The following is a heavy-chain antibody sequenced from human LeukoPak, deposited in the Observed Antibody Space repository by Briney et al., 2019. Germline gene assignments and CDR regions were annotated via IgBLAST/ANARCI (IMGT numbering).Heavy chain of an antibody. J-gene: IGHJ1*01. CDR2: IYYSGST. V-gene: IGHV4-39*01. CDR3: ASHQLLQYFQH. CDR1: GGSISSSSYY. D-gene: IGHD2-2*01. Sequence: SETLSLTCTVSGGSISSSSYYGGWIRQPPGKGLEWIGSIYYSGSTYYSLSLKSRVTISVDTSKNQFSLKLSSVTAADTAVYYCASHQLLQYFQHWGQGTLVTVSS.